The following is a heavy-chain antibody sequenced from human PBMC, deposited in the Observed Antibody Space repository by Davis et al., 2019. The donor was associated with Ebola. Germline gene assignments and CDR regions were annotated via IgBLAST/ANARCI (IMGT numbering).Heavy chain of an antibody. CDR3: AVLGAAARPLHYYYYGMDV. CDR1: GYTFTGYY. CDR2: INPNSGGT. V-gene: IGHV1-2*04. Sequence: AASVKVSCKASGYTFTGYYMHWVRQAPGQGLEWMGWINPNSGGTNYAQKFQGWVTMTRDTSISTAYLELSSLRSEDTAVYYCAVLGAAARPLHYYYYGMDVWGQGTTVTVSS. D-gene: IGHD6-6*01. J-gene: IGHJ6*02.